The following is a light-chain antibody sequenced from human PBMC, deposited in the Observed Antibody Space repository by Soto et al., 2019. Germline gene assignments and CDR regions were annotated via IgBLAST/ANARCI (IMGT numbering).Light chain of an antibody. J-gene: IGLJ1*01. CDR3: SSYTSSSTLYV. Sequence: QSVLTQPASVSGSPGQSITISCTGTSSDVGGYNYVSWYQQHAGKATKLMIYDVSNRPSGVSNRFSGSKSGNTASLTISGLQAEDEADYYCSSYTSSSTLYVFGTGTKLTVL. V-gene: IGLV2-14*01. CDR1: SSDVGGYNY. CDR2: DVS.